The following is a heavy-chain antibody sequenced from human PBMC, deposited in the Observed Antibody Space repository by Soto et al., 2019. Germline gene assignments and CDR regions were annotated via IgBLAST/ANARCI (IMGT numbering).Heavy chain of an antibody. J-gene: IGHJ4*02. CDR1: GFTFSSYS. CDR2: ISSSSSYI. CDR3: ARDALFEYSGYDRLDY. V-gene: IGHV3-21*01. D-gene: IGHD5-12*01. Sequence: GGSLRLSCAASGFTFSSYSMNWVRQAPGKGLEWVSSISSSSSYIYYADSVKGRFTISRDNAKNSLYLQMNSLRAEDTAVYYCARDALFEYSGYDRLDYWGQGTLVTVSS.